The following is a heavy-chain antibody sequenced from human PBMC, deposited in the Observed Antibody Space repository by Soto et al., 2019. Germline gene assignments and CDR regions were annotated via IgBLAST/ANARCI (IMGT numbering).Heavy chain of an antibody. D-gene: IGHD1-26*01. CDR1: GGTFSSYA. CDR2: IIPIFGTA. CDR3: ARDRAFSSGSYGPFDY. J-gene: IGHJ4*02. Sequence: SVKVSCKASGGTFSSYAISWVRQAPGQGLEWMGGIIPIFGTASYAQKFQGRVTITADESTSTAYMELSSLRSEDTAVYYCARDRAFSSGSYGPFDYWGQGTLVTVSS. V-gene: IGHV1-69*13.